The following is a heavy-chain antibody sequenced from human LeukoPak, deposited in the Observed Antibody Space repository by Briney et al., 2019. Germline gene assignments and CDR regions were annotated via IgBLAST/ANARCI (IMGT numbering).Heavy chain of an antibody. CDR3: ARGQLVQDYFDY. D-gene: IGHD6-13*01. V-gene: IGHV4-39*07. J-gene: IGHJ4*02. CDR1: GGSISSSGYY. Sequence: SETLSLTCSVSGGSISSSGYYWGWIRQPPGTGLEWIGEINHSGSTNYNPSLKSRVTISVDTSKNQFSLKLSSVTAADTAVYYCARGQLVQDYFDYWGQGTLVTVSS. CDR2: INHSGST.